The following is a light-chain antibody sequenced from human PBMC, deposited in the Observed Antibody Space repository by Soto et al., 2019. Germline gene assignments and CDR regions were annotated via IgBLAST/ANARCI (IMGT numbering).Light chain of an antibody. CDR2: GAS. Sequence: ALTQSPGTLSSSPGERATLSCRASQSVSSNYLAWYQQKPGQAPRLLIYGASSRATGIPDRFSGSGSGTDFTLTIDRLESEDFAVYYCQKYGTFWTFGQGTRLEI. CDR1: QSVSSNY. J-gene: IGKJ5*01. V-gene: IGKV3-20*01. CDR3: QKYGTFWT.